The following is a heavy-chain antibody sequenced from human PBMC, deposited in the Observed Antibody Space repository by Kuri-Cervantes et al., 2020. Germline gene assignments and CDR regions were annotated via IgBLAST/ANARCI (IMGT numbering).Heavy chain of an antibody. J-gene: IGHJ4*02. CDR3: ASEGAATVGGYFDY. CDR2: INPNSGGT. Sequence: SVKVSCMASGYTFTAYYMHWVRQAPGQGLEWMGWINPNSGGTNYPQKFQGRVTMTRDTSISTAYMELSRLRSDDTAVYYCASEGAATVGGYFDYWGQGTLVTVSS. D-gene: IGHD6-25*01. V-gene: IGHV1-2*02. CDR1: GYTFTAYY.